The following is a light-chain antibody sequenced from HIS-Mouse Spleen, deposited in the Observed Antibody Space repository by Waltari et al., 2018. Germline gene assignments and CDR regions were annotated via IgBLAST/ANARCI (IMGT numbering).Light chain of an antibody. CDR3: QSADSSGTYV. V-gene: IGLV3-25*03. Sequence: SYELTQPPSVSVSPGQTARITCSGDALPKQYAYWYQQKPGQAPVLVIYNESERPSGIPERVSGSSSGTTVTLTISGVQAEDEADYYCQSADSSGTYVFGTGTKVTVL. CDR1: ALPKQY. J-gene: IGLJ1*01. CDR2: NES.